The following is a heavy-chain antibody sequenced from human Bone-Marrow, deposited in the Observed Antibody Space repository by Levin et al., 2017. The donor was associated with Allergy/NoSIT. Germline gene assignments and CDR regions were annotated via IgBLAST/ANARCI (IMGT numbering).Heavy chain of an antibody. J-gene: IGHJ6*02. CDR3: ARENQLLYYYYYYGMDV. CDR2: ISAYNGNT. D-gene: IGHD2-2*01. V-gene: IGHV1-18*01. CDR1: GYTFTSYG. Sequence: ASVKVSCKASGYTFTSYGISWVRQAPGQGLEWMGWISAYNGNTNYAQKLQGRVTMTTDTSTSTAYMELRSLRSDDTAVYYCARENQLLYYYYYYGMDVWGQGTTVTVSS.